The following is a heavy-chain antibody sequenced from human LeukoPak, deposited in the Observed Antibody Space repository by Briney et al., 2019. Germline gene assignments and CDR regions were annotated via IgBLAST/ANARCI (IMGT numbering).Heavy chain of an antibody. CDR1: RFTLRNYG. V-gene: IGHV3-23*01. CDR3: AKGGDANWFDP. Sequence: PGGSLRLSCAASRFTLRNYGMTWVRQAPGKGLEWVSSINGDGHAWYADSVKGRFTISRDNSKNTLYLQMNSLRAEDTAVYYCAKGGDANWFDPWGQGTLVTVSS. CDR2: INGDGHA. J-gene: IGHJ5*02.